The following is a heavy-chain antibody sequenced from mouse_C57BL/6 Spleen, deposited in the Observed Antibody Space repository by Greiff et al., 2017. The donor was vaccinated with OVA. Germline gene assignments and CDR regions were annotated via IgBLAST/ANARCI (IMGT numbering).Heavy chain of an antibody. D-gene: IGHD3-2*02. CDR1: GFTFSDYG. CDR3: ARGAAQATDYFDY. CDR2: ISSGSSTI. J-gene: IGHJ2*01. V-gene: IGHV5-17*01. Sequence: VQLKESGGGLVKPGGSLKLSCAASGFTFSDYGMHWVRQAPEKGLEWVAYISSGSSTIYYADTVKGRFTISRDNAKNTLFLQMTSLRSEDTAMYYCARGAAQATDYFDYWGQGTTLTVSS.